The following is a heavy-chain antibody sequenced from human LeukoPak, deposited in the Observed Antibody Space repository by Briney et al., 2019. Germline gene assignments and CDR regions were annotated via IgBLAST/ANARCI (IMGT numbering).Heavy chain of an antibody. D-gene: IGHD2-15*01. V-gene: IGHV3-21*04. J-gene: IGHJ6*03. Sequence: PGGSLRLSCAASGFTFSDYRMNWVRQAPGKGLEWVSSISGTSTNIYYADSVKGRFTISRDNSKNTLYLQVNSLRAEDTAVYYCAKVGGGDYYYYYYMDVWGKGTTVTVSS. CDR2: ISGTSTNI. CDR3: AKVGGGDYYYYYYMDV. CDR1: GFTFSDYR.